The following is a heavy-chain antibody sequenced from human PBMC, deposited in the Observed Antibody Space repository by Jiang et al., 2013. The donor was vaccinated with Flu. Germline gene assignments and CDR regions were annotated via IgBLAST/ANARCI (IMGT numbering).Heavy chain of an antibody. CDR2: INPSGGST. D-gene: IGHD3-22*01. CDR1: GYTFTSYY. CDR3: ARLYYYYDSSGYYYGAFDL. J-gene: IGHJ2*01. Sequence: GAEVKKPGASVKVSCKASGYTFTSYYMHWVRQAPGQGLEWMGIINPSGGSTSYAQKFQGRVTMTRDTSTSTVYMELSSLRSEDTAVYYCARLYYYYDSSGYYYGAFDLWGRGTLVTVSS. V-gene: IGHV1-46*01.